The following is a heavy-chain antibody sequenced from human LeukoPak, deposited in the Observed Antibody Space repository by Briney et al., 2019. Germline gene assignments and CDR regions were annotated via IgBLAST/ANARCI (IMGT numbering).Heavy chain of an antibody. CDR3: ARVYGDSYFDY. CDR1: GVHLRSDR. V-gene: IGHV3-53*01. D-gene: IGHD4-17*01. Sequence: GGCPQVCWAESGVHLRSDRGNGGRQAPGKGGEWVSIIYSGGSTYYADSVKGRFTISRDNSKNTLYLQMNSLRAEDTAVYYCARVYGDSYFDYWGQGTLVTVSS. J-gene: IGHJ4*02. CDR2: IYSGGST.